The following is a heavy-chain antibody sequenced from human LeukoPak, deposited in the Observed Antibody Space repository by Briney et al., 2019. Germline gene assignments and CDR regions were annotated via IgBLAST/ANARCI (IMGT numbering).Heavy chain of an antibody. CDR3: AIPSVISYRVDVFDI. D-gene: IGHD2-21*01. J-gene: IGHJ3*02. CDR2: ICFDGNNK. V-gene: IGHV3-33*01. CDR1: GFIFSTYG. Sequence: GGPLRLSCAASGFIFSTYGIRWVRQPPGKGLEWVGVICFDGNNKYYAESVRGGFTISRDNSKSKLYLEMNRLRAEDTAVYYCAIPSVISYRVDVFDIWGQGTMVTVSS.